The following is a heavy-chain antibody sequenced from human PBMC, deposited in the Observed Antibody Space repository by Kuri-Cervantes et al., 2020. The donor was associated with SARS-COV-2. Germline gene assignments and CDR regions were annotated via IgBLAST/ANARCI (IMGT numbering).Heavy chain of an antibody. CDR2: ITGSGGGT. CDR3: AKSGGYCSGTTCYPNWFDP. CDR1: GFTFSSYA. D-gene: IGHD2-2*01. Sequence: GGSLRLSCASSGFTFSSYAMDWVRQAPGKGLEWVSTITGSGGGTYYTDSVKGRFTISRDNSKNTLYLQMNSLRAEDTAVYYCAKSGGYCSGTTCYPNWFDPWGQGTLVTVSS. V-gene: IGHV3-23*01. J-gene: IGHJ5*02.